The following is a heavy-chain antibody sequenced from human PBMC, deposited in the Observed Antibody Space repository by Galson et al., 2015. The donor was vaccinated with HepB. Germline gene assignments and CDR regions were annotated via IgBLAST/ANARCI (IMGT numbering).Heavy chain of an antibody. J-gene: IGHJ6*02. CDR3: VTVFHDYGGTIADRFFYFAMDV. Sequence: SVKVSCKVSGNILSELSIHWVRQTPGKGLEWMGGFDPEDRKFIYLQEFEARVTMTEDTSRDTAYVALSSLRSDDTGDYYCVTVFHDYGGTIADRFFYFAMDVWGQGTTVIVSS. D-gene: IGHD4-23*01. CDR2: FDPEDRKF. CDR1: GNILSELS. V-gene: IGHV1-24*01.